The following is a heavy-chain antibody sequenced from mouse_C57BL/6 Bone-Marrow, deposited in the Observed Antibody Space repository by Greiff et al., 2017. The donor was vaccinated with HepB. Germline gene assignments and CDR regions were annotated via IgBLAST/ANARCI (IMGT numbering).Heavy chain of an antibody. CDR3: ASSLTGKSYAMDY. V-gene: IGHV5-17*01. CDR1: GFTFSDYG. Sequence: EVQVVESGGGLVKPGGSLKLSCAASGFTFSDYGMHWVRQAPEKGLEWVAYISSGSSTIYYADTVKGRFTISRDNAKNTLFLQMTSLRSEDTARYYCASSLTGKSYAMDYWGQGTSVTVSS. D-gene: IGHD4-1*01. CDR2: ISSGSSTI. J-gene: IGHJ4*01.